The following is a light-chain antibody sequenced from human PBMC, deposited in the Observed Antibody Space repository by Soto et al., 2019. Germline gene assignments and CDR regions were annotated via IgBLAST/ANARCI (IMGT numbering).Light chain of an antibody. J-gene: IGKJ4*01. V-gene: IGKV3-20*01. CDR3: QRYGNSLT. CDR2: GAS. Sequence: EIGLTQSPGSLSLSPGERATLSCTASQSVSSSYLAWYQQKPGQAPRLLIYGASSRAIGIPDRFSGSGSGTDFTLTISRLEPEDFAVYYCQRYGNSLTFGGGTKVEIK. CDR1: QSVSSSY.